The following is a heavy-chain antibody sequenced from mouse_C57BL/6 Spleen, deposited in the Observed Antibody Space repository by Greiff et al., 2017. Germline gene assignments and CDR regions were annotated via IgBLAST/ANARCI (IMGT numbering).Heavy chain of an antibody. D-gene: IGHD1-1*01. V-gene: IGHV1-76*01. CDR3: ARETTVVAPYYAMDY. J-gene: IGHJ4*01. CDR2: IYPGSGNT. CDR1: GYTFTDYY. Sequence: QVQLKESGAELVRPGASVKLSCKASGYTFTDYYINWVKQRPGQGLEWIARIYPGSGNTYYNEKFKGKATLTAEKSSSTAYMQLSSLTSEASAVYFCARETTVVAPYYAMDYWGQGTSVTVSS.